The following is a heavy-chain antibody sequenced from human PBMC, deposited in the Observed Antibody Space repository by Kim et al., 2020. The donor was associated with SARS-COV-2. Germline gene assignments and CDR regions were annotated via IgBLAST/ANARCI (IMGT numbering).Heavy chain of an antibody. V-gene: IGHV5-10-1*01. D-gene: IGHD2-2*01. CDR3: ARHLGYCSSTSCQLFDY. Sequence: GESLKISCKGSGYSFTSYWISWVRQMPGKGLEWMGRIDPSDSYTNYSPSFQGHVTISADKSISTAYLQWSSLKASDTAMYYCARHLGYCSSTSCQLFDYWGQGTLVTVSS. J-gene: IGHJ4*02. CDR1: GYSFTSYW. CDR2: IDPSDSYT.